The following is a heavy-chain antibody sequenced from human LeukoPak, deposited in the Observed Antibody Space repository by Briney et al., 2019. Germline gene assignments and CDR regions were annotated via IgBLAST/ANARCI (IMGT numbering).Heavy chain of an antibody. J-gene: IGHJ4*02. CDR2: IYYSGST. CDR3: ARSVRGGYSSSSALYFDY. CDR1: GGSISSGGYY. Sequence: SETLSLTCTVSGGSISSGGYYWSWIRQHPGKGLEWIGYIYYSGSTYYNPSLKSRVTISVDTSKNQFSLKLSSVTAADTAVYYCARSVRGGYSSSSALYFDYWGQGTLVTVSS. V-gene: IGHV4-31*03. D-gene: IGHD6-6*01.